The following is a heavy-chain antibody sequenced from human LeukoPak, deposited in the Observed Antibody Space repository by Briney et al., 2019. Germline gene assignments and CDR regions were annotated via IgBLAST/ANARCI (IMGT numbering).Heavy chain of an antibody. CDR3: ARDWEGDGYNWGDAFEI. J-gene: IGHJ3*02. Sequence: SETLSLTSAVYGGSFSGYYWSWIRQPPGKGLEWIGYIYYSGSTNYNPSLKSRVTISVDTSKNQFSLKLSSVTAADTAVYYCARDWEGDGYNWGDAFEIWGQGTMVTVSS. CDR2: IYYSGST. V-gene: IGHV4-59*01. D-gene: IGHD5-24*01. CDR1: GGSFSGYY.